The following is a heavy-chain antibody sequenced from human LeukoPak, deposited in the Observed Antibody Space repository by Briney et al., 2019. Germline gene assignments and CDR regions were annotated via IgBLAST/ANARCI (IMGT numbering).Heavy chain of an antibody. Sequence: SGTLSLTCAVSGGSISSGGYSWSWIRQPPGKGLEWIGYIYHSGSTYYNPSLKSRVTISVDRSKNQFSLKLSSVTAADTAVYYCARDSPERGLFDLWGRGTLVTVSS. D-gene: IGHD5/OR15-5a*01. V-gene: IGHV4-30-2*01. CDR2: IYHSGST. CDR3: ARDSPERGLFDL. J-gene: IGHJ2*01. CDR1: GGSISSGGYS.